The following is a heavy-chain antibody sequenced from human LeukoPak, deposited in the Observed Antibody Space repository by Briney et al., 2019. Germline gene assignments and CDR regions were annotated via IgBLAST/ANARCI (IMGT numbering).Heavy chain of an antibody. D-gene: IGHD3-3*01. J-gene: IGHJ4*02. CDR2: VYPGDSDT. Sequence: GESLKISCKGSGYSFTSYWIGWVRQMPGKGLEWLGIVYPGDSDTRYSPSFQGQVTISADKSISTAYLQWSSLKASDTAMYYCARLPFLEWFPVDYWGQGTLVTVSS. V-gene: IGHV5-51*01. CDR3: ARLPFLEWFPVDY. CDR1: GYSFTSYW.